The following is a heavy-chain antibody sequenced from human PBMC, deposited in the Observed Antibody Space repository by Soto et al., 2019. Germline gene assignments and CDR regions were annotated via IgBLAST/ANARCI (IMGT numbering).Heavy chain of an antibody. D-gene: IGHD6-13*01. CDR2: MYNSGSA. CDR3: ARHGAIYSTSWYDCDY. J-gene: IGHJ4*02. V-gene: IGHV4-59*08. CDR1: GGSLSSYY. Sequence: SETLSLTCTVSGGSLSSYYWSWIRQPPGKGLEWVGYMYNSGSANYNPSLKSRVTISVDMSQNQFSLKLTSVTAADTAVYYCARHGAIYSTSWYDCDYWGQGTLVTVS.